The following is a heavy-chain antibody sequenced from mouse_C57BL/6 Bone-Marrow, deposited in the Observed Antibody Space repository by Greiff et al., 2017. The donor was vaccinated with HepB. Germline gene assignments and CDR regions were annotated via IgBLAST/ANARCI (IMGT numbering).Heavy chain of an antibody. D-gene: IGHD1-1*01. CDR1: GFTFSDYG. J-gene: IGHJ4*01. CDR3: ARYYGSSYYAMDY. CDR2: ISSGSSTI. V-gene: IGHV5-17*01. Sequence: EVQLVESGGGLVKPGGSLKLSCAASGFTFSDYGMHWVRQAPEKGLEWVAYISSGSSTIYYADTVKGRFTISRDNAKNTLFLQMTSLRSEDTAMYYCARYYGSSYYAMDYWGQGTSVTVSS.